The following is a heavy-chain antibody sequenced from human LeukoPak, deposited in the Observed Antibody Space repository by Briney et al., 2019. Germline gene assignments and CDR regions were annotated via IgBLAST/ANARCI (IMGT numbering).Heavy chain of an antibody. Sequence: SLRLSCAASGFTFSSYEMNWVRQAPGKGLEWVGFIRSKAYGGTTEYAASVKGRFTISRDDSKSIAYLQMNSLKTEDTAVYYCTRVLLPDFFGYDFRGIDYWGQGTLVTVSS. V-gene: IGHV3-49*04. CDR3: TRVLLPDFFGYDFRGIDY. CDR1: GFTFSSYE. J-gene: IGHJ4*02. CDR2: IRSKAYGGTT. D-gene: IGHD5-12*01.